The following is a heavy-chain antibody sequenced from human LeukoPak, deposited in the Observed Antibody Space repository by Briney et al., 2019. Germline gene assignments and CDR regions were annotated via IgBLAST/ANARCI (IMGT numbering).Heavy chain of an antibody. V-gene: IGHV4-59*01. D-gene: IGHD2-2*02. CDR2: IYYSGST. Sequence: SETLSLTCTVSGGSMSSYYWSWIRQPPGKGLKGIGFIYYSGSTNYNPSLKSRVTISVDTSKNQFSLKLSSVTAADTAVYYCARRVPAAIRDSNYYYGMDVWGQGTTATVSS. CDR1: GGSMSSYY. J-gene: IGHJ6*02. CDR3: ARRVPAAIRDSNYYYGMDV.